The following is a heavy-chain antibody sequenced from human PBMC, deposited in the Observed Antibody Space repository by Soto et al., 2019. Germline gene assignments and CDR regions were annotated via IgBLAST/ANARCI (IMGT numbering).Heavy chain of an antibody. V-gene: IGHV6-1*01. CDR1: GDSASSNSAA. CDR3: ARARSPRYGSHGMDV. J-gene: IGHJ6*02. CDR2: TYYRSKWYN. D-gene: IGHD1-26*01. Sequence: SQTLSLTCVISGDSASSNSAAWNWIRQSPSRGLEWLGRTYYRSKWYNDFAVSVKSRITINPDTSKNQFSLQLNSVTPEDTAVYYCARARSPRYGSHGMDVWGQGTTVTVSS.